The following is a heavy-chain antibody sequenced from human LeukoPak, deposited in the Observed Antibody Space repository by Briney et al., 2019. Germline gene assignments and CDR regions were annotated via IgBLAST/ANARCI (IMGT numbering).Heavy chain of an antibody. CDR2: INPNSGGT. CDR3: ARVEDIVVVPAGAEYFQH. Sequence: ASVKVSCKASGYTSTGYYMHWVRQVPGQGLEWMGWINPNSGGTNYAQKFQGRVTMTRDTSISTAYMELSRLRSDDTAVYYCARVEDIVVVPAGAEYFQHWGQGTLVTVSS. J-gene: IGHJ1*01. D-gene: IGHD2-2*01. CDR1: GYTSTGYY. V-gene: IGHV1-2*02.